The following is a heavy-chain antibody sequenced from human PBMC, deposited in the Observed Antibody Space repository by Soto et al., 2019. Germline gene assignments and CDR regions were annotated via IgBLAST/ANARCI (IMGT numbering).Heavy chain of an antibody. Sequence: GVLRLSCTASGFTFGDYAMSWVRQAPGKGLEWVGFIRSKAYGGTTEYAASVKGRFTISRDDSKSIAYLQMNSLKTEDTAVYYCTRVLDSAAHLDGMDVWGQGTTVTVSS. CDR2: IRSKAYGGTT. V-gene: IGHV3-49*04. CDR1: GFTFGDYA. D-gene: IGHD2-2*01. J-gene: IGHJ6*02. CDR3: TRVLDSAAHLDGMDV.